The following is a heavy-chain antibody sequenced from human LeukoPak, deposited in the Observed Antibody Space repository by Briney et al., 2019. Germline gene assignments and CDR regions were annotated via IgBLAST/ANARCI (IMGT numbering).Heavy chain of an antibody. V-gene: IGHV3-30*02. CDR1: GFTSSSSA. D-gene: IGHD2-8*02. CDR2: IAHHGNNK. CDR3: AKDGSWSCTD. J-gene: IGHJ4*02. Sequence: GGSLRLSCGASGFTSSSSAMHWVRQGPGKGLEWVAYIAHHGNNKYYADSVKGRFTISRDNSKGSLYSQMNSLRADDTAVYYCAKDGSWSCTDWGQGTLVRVSS.